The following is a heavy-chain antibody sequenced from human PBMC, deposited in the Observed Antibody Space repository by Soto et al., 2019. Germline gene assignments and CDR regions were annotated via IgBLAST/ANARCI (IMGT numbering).Heavy chain of an antibody. D-gene: IGHD2-15*01. CDR2: INPNSGGT. Sequence: SVKVSCEASGYTFTGYYMHWVRQAPVQGLEWMGWINPNSGGTNYAQKFQGRVTMTRDTSISTAYMELSRLRSDDTAVYYCARVVVAATLSYYYYGMDVWGQGTTVTVSS. CDR3: ARVVVAATLSYYYYGMDV. V-gene: IGHV1-2*02. J-gene: IGHJ6*02. CDR1: GYTFTGYY.